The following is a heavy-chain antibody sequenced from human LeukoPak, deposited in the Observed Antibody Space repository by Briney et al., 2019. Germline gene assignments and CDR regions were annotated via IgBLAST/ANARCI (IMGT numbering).Heavy chain of an antibody. CDR1: GYTFTGYY. V-gene: IGHV1-69*13. Sequence: SVKVSCKASGYTFTGYYMHWVRQAPGQGLEWMGGIIPIFGTANYAQKFQGRVTITADESTSTAYMELSSLRSEDTAVYYCARETETPYDFGVVTNWFDPWGQGTLVTVSS. D-gene: IGHD3-3*01. CDR2: IIPIFGTA. J-gene: IGHJ5*02. CDR3: ARETETPYDFGVVTNWFDP.